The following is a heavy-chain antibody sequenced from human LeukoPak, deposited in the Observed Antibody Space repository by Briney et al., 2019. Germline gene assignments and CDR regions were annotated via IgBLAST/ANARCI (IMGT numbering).Heavy chain of an antibody. V-gene: IGHV3-21*01. D-gene: IGHD5-12*01. CDR1: GFTFSSYS. CDR3: ARDLGHTGYDLYDY. Sequence: PGGSLRLSCAASGFTFSSYSMNWVRQAPGKGLEWVSSISSSSSYIYYADSVKGRFTISRDNAKNSLYLEMNSLRVEDTAVYYCARDLGHTGYDLYDYWGQGTLVTASS. J-gene: IGHJ4*02. CDR2: ISSSSSYI.